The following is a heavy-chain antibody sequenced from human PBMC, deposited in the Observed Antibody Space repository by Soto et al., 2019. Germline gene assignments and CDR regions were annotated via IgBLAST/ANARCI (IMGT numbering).Heavy chain of an antibody. CDR1: GGSISSDDYY. D-gene: IGHD3-22*01. Sequence: SETLSLTCTVSGGSISSDDYYWSWIRQAPGRGLEWIGYIHSSGSIYYNPSLKSRATMSIDTAGNQFSLKVSSVTVADTAVYYCARGLDGLHDDTSGPFPRPGWGQGTLVTVAS. V-gene: IGHV4-30-4*01. CDR3: ARGLDGLHDDTSGPFPRPG. J-gene: IGHJ1*01. CDR2: IHSSGSI.